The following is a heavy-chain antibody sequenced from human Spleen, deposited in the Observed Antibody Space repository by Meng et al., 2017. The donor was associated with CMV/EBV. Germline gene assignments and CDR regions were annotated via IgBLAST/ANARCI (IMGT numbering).Heavy chain of an antibody. Sequence: CKTSGDTFDFYAINWVRQAPGQGLEWIGGVVPILNIPTYAQRFQGRFTLTADKSTTTVYLELSSLRSDDTAVYYCARTIFGGYFDYWGLGTLVTVSS. CDR3: ARTIFGGYFDY. CDR2: VVPILNIP. CDR1: GDTFDFYA. D-gene: IGHD3-3*01. V-gene: IGHV1-69*10. J-gene: IGHJ4*02.